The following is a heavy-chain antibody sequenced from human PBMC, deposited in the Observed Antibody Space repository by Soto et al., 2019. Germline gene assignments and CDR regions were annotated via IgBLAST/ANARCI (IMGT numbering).Heavy chain of an antibody. CDR3: ARDLGSGYDPGDY. D-gene: IGHD5-12*01. CDR1: GGTFHSYV. Sequence: QVQLVQSGAEVKKPGSSVKVSCKASGGTFHSYVFNWVRPAPGQGLEWMGGIISIFGTPNYGQKFQGRVTITADESKSTGFMELSSLTSEDTAIYYCARDLGSGYDPGDYWGQGTLVTVSS. V-gene: IGHV1-69*12. J-gene: IGHJ4*02. CDR2: IISIFGTP.